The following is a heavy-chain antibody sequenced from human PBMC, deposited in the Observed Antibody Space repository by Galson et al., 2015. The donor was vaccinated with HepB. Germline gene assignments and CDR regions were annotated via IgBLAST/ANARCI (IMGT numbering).Heavy chain of an antibody. D-gene: IGHD3-3*01. CDR3: ARDRSRFLEWSHAFDI. V-gene: IGHV3-30-3*01. J-gene: IGHJ3*02. CDR1: GFTFSSYA. Sequence: SLRLSCAASGFTFSSYAMHWVRQAPGKGLEWVAVISYDGSNKYYADSVKGRFTISRDNSKNTLYLQMNSLRAEDTAVYYCARDRSRFLEWSHAFDIWGQGTMVTVSS. CDR2: ISYDGSNK.